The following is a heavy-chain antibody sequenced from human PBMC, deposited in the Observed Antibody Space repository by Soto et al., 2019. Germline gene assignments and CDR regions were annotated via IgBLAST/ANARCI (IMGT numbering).Heavy chain of an antibody. CDR1: GGSIGITSYY. D-gene: IGHD4-17*01. CDR2: IYYSGSA. J-gene: IGHJ4*02. Sequence: QVQLQESGPGVIRPSETLSLTCTVSGGSIGITSYYWTWIRQPPGKGLEWIGYIYYSGSASYNPSIESRVSMSVDTSKNQFSLKLRSVTDADTAVYWCARGKYYGDCDYWGQGTLVTVSS. V-gene: IGHV4-61*01. CDR3: ARGKYYGDCDY.